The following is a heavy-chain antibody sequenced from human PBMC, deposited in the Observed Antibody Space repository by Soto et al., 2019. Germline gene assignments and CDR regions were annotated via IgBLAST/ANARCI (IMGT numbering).Heavy chain of an antibody. Sequence: GESLKISCKGSGYSFTSYWIGWVRQMPGKGLEWMGIIYPGDSDTRYSPSFQGQVTISADKSISTAYLQWSSLKASDTAMYYCASSFLEPTGNYYGMDVWGQGTTVTVSS. CDR2: IYPGDSDT. J-gene: IGHJ6*02. D-gene: IGHD1-1*01. V-gene: IGHV5-51*01. CDR1: GYSFTSYW. CDR3: ASSFLEPTGNYYGMDV.